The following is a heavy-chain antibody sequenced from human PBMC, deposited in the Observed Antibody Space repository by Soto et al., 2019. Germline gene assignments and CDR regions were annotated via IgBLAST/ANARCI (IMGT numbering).Heavy chain of an antibody. J-gene: IGHJ1*01. D-gene: IGHD6-13*01. Sequence: SETLSLTCAVYGGSFSGYYWSWIRQPPGKGLEWIGEINHSGSTNYNPSLKSRVTISVDTSKNQFSLKLSSVTAADTAVYYCARRDSSSLSRAYFQHWGQGTLVTVSS. CDR3: ARRDSSSLSRAYFQH. CDR2: INHSGST. CDR1: GGSFSGYY. V-gene: IGHV4-34*01.